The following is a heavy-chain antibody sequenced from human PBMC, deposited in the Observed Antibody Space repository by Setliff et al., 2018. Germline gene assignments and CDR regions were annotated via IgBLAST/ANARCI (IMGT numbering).Heavy chain of an antibody. J-gene: IGHJ6*02. V-gene: IGHV4-39*07. CDR2: IYYSGST. CDR3: ARVPSYGSGSYYYYYYGMDV. CDR1: GGSISSRSYY. Sequence: SETLSLTCTVSGGSISSRSYYWGWIRQPPGKGPEWIGSIYYSGSTYYKPSLKSRVTISVDTSKNQFSLKLSSVTAADTAVYYCARVPSYGSGSYYYYYYGMDVWGQGTTVTVSS. D-gene: IGHD3-10*01.